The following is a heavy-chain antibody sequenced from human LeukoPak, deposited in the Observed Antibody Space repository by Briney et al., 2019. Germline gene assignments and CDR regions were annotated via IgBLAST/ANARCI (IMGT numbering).Heavy chain of an antibody. CDR1: GFTFSSFA. V-gene: IGHV3-30*14. Sequence: PGGSLRLSCAASGFTFSSFAMHWVRPAPGKGLEWVAAISYDGSNKHYADSVKGRFTISRHNSKNTLYLQMNSLRAEDTAVYYCARLNGGGFDYWGQGTLVTVSS. J-gene: IGHJ4*02. D-gene: IGHD4-23*01. CDR2: ISYDGSNK. CDR3: ARLNGGGFDY.